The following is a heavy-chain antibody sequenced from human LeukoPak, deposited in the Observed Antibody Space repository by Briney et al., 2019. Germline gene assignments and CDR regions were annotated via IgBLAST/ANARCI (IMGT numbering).Heavy chain of an antibody. CDR3: ARQSISGSSLSYFDY. V-gene: IGHV4-59*01. CDR1: GGSISSYY. CDR2: IYDSGST. Sequence: SETLSLTCTVSGGSISSYYWSWIRQPPGKGMEWIGSIYDSGSTNYNPSLKSRVTISVDTSKSPYSPGLCSVTAADTAVYYCARQSISGSSLSYFDYWGQGTLVNVSS. D-gene: IGHD3-22*01. J-gene: IGHJ4*02.